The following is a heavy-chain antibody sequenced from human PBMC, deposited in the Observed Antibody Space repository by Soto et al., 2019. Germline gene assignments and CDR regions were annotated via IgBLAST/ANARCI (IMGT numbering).Heavy chain of an antibody. V-gene: IGHV3-74*01. Sequence: XGSLRLSCAASGFTFSSYWMHWIRQAPGKGLVWVSRIKGDGSETNYADPLKGRFTTSRDNAKNTLYLQLNRLRDVDTAVYYCLRGNSGYGNFDYWGQRNRVTVAS. D-gene: IGHD5-12*01. CDR2: IKGDGSET. CDR3: LRGNSGYGNFDY. J-gene: IGHJ4*02. CDR1: GFTFSSYW.